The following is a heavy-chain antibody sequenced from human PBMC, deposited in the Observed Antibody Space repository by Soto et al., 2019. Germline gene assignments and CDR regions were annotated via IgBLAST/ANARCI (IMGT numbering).Heavy chain of an antibody. V-gene: IGHV1-69*13. CDR2: IIPIFGTA. CDR1: GGTFSSYA. CDR3: ARGTRERQWLACF. D-gene: IGHD6-19*01. J-gene: IGHJ4*02. Sequence: ASVKVSCKASGGTFSSYAISWVRQAPGQGLEWMGGIIPIFGTANYAQKFQGRVTITADESTSTAYMELSSLRSEDTAVYYCARGTRERQWLACFWGQGTLVTVSS.